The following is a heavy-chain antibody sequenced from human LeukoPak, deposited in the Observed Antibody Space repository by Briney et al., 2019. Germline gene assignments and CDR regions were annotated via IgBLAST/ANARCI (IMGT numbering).Heavy chain of an antibody. CDR2: IYYSGST. V-gene: IGHV4-59*01. J-gene: IGHJ3*02. D-gene: IGHD5-24*01. Sequence: PSETLSLTCAVYGGSFSGYYWSWIRQPPGKGLEWIGYIYYSGSTNYNPSLKSRVTISVDTSKNQFSLKLSSVTAADTAVYYCAREKMARGDAFDIWGQGTMVTVSS. CDR1: GGSFSGYY. CDR3: AREKMARGDAFDI.